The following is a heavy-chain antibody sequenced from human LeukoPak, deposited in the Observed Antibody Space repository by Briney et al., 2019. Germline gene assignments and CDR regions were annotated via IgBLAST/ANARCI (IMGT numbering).Heavy chain of an antibody. CDR2: INPNSGGT. D-gene: IGHD1-14*01. J-gene: IGHJ5*02. CDR1: GYTFTGYY. Sequence: ASVKVSCKASGYTFTGYYMHWVRQAPGQGLEWMGWINPNSGGTNYAQKFQGRVTMTRHTSISTAYMELSRLRSDDTAVYYCARGALWAGDWFDPWGQGTLVTVSS. V-gene: IGHV1-2*02. CDR3: ARGALWAGDWFDP.